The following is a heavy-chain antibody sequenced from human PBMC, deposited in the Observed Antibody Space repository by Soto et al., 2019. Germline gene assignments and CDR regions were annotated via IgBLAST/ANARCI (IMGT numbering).Heavy chain of an antibody. D-gene: IGHD5-12*01. CDR1: GYTFTSYD. CDR3: ARVQYRGYDDRLYYYYMDV. V-gene: IGHV1-8*01. CDR2: MNPNSGNT. Sequence: QVQLVQSGAEVKKPGASVKVSCKASGYTFTSYDINWVRQATGQGLEWMGWMNPNSGNTGYAQKFQGRVTMTRNTSISTAYMELSSLSSEDTAVYYCARVQYRGYDDRLYYYYMDVWGKGTTVTVSS. J-gene: IGHJ6*03.